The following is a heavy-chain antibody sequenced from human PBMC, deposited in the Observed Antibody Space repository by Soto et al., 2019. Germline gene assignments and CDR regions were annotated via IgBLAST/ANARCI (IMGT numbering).Heavy chain of an antibody. CDR2: IYPGDSET. J-gene: IGHJ4*02. Sequence: PGESLKISCKVSGYSFTSFWIGWVRQMPGKGLEWVASIYPGDSETRYSPSFQGQVTISADKSNSTAYLQWFSLKASDTAIYYCAKQHPLDTNAWYNWGQGALVTVSS. D-gene: IGHD6-19*01. CDR1: GYSFTSFW. V-gene: IGHV5-51*01. CDR3: AKQHPLDTNAWYN.